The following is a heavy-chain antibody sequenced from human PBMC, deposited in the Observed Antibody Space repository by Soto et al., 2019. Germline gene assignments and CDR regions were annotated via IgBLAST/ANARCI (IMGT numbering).Heavy chain of an antibody. CDR1: GFTFSSYA. D-gene: IGHD3-3*01. J-gene: IGHJ1*01. Sequence: PGGSLRLSCAASGFTFSSYAMSWVRQAPGKGLEWVSAISGSGGSTYYADSVKGRFTISRDNSKNTLYLQMNSLRAEDTAVYYCTTQSKRSKEYYDFWSGYHYGQHWGQGTLVTVSS. V-gene: IGHV3-23*01. CDR3: TTQSKRSKEYYDFWSGYHYGQH. CDR2: ISGSGGST.